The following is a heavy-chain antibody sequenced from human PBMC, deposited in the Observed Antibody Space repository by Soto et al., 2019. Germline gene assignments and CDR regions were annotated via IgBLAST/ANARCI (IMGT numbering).Heavy chain of an antibody. Sequence: VKVSCKASGGTFSSYAISWVRQAPGQGLEWMGGIIPIFGTANYTQKFQGRVTITADESTSTAYMELSSLRSEDTAVYYCARVTTYYYDSSGYHQNAFDIWGKGTMVTVSS. J-gene: IGHJ3*02. CDR3: ARVTTYYYDSSGYHQNAFDI. CDR1: GGTFSSYA. D-gene: IGHD3-22*01. V-gene: IGHV1-69*13. CDR2: IIPIFGTA.